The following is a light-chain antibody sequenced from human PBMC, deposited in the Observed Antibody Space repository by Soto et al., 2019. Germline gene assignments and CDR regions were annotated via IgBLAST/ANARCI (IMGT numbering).Light chain of an antibody. CDR2: SND. J-gene: IGLJ3*02. V-gene: IGLV1-44*01. CDR1: SSNIGGNT. Sequence: QSVLTQPPSASGTPGQRVTISCSGSSSNIGGNTVNWYQQLPGTAPKLLIYSNDQRPSGVPARFSGSKSGTSASLAISGLQSEDEADYYCAAWDDSLNGWVFGGGTQLTVL. CDR3: AAWDDSLNGWV.